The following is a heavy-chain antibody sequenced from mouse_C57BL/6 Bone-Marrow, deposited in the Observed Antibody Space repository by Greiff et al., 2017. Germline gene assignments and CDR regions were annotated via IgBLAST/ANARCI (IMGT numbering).Heavy chain of an antibody. D-gene: IGHD4-1*01. CDR2: INPSSGYT. CDR1: GYTFTSYT. Sequence: QVQLQQSGAELARPGASVKMSCKASGYTFTSYTMHWVKQRPGQGLEWIGYINPSSGYTKYNQKFKDKATLTADKSSSTAYMQLGSLTSEYSAVYYCASRGRGAWFAYWGQGTLVTVSA. J-gene: IGHJ3*01. CDR3: ASRGRGAWFAY. V-gene: IGHV1-4*01.